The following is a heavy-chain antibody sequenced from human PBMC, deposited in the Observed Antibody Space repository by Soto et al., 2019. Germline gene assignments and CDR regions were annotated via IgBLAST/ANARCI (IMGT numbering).Heavy chain of an antibody. V-gene: IGHV3-33*01. CDR3: AREAPHYYYYGMDV. J-gene: IGHJ6*02. CDR1: GFTFSSYG. CDR2: IWYDGSNK. Sequence: QVQLVESGGGVVQPGRSLRLSCAASGFTFSSYGMHWVRQAPGKGLEWVAVIWYDGSNKYYADSVKGRFTISRDNSKNKLYRQMTSLRAEVTAVYYCAREAPHYYYYGMDVWGQGTTVTVSS.